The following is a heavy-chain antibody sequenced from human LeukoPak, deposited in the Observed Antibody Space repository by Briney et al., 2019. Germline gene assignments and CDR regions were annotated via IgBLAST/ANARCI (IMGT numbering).Heavy chain of an antibody. CDR1: GFTFSSYE. CDR2: ISSSGSTI. V-gene: IGHV3-48*03. J-gene: IGHJ4*02. CDR3: ARERRKYGGNSFDY. D-gene: IGHD4-23*01. Sequence: GGSLRLSCAASGFTFSSYETNWVRQAPGKGLEWVSYISSSGSTIYYADSVKGRFTISRDNAKNSLYLQMNSLRAEDTAVYYCARERRKYGGNSFDYWGQGTLVTVSS.